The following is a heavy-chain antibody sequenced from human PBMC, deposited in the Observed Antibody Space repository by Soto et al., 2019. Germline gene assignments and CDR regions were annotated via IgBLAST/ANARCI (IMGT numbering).Heavy chain of an antibody. CDR1: GFTFSSYA. V-gene: IGHV3-23*01. J-gene: IGHJ4*02. D-gene: IGHD3-10*01. CDR2: ISGSGGST. CDR3: AKDLHYYGSGSYLSY. Sequence: QXGGSLRLSCAASGFTFSSYAMSWVRQAPGKGLEWVSAISGSGGSTYYADAVKGRFTISRDNSKNTLYLQMNSLRAEDTAVYYCAKDLHYYGSGSYLSYWGQGTLVTVSS.